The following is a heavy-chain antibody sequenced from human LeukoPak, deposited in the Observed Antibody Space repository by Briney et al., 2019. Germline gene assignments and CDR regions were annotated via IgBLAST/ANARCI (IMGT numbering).Heavy chain of an antibody. Sequence: PSETLSLTCTVSGGSISSSSYYWGWIRQPPGKGLEWIGSIYYSGSTYYNPSLKSRVTISVDTSKNQFSLKLSSVTAADTAVYYCARIYCSSTSCYNHWFDPWGQGTLVTVSS. V-gene: IGHV4-39*07. J-gene: IGHJ5*02. CDR2: IYYSGST. CDR1: GGSISSSSYY. D-gene: IGHD2-2*02. CDR3: ARIYCSSTSCYNHWFDP.